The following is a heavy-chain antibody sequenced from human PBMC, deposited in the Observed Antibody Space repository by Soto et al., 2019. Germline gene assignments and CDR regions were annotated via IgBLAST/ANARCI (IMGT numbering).Heavy chain of an antibody. Sequence: PGGSLRLSCAASGFTFTNFGMHWVRQAPGKGLEWVAVIWYDGVKKYYEDSVRGRFTISSDNSKNTLYLQMNSLTVEDTAVYYCAKGAEGYEIFWGQGTLVTVSS. D-gene: IGHD3-16*01. V-gene: IGHV3-33*06. CDR2: IWYDGVKK. CDR3: AKGAEGYEIF. J-gene: IGHJ4*02. CDR1: GFTFTNFG.